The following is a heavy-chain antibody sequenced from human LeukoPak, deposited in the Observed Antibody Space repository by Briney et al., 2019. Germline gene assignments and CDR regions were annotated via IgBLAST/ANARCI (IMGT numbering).Heavy chain of an antibody. CDR2: IYPGDSDT. J-gene: IGHJ3*02. V-gene: IGHV5-51*01. Sequence: GESLKISCKGSGYSFTTYWIGWVRQMPGKGLEWMGIIYPGDSDTRYSPSFQGQVTISADRSISTAYLQWSSLKASDTAMFYCARSDTAMLSSLAFDIWGQGTMVSVSS. D-gene: IGHD5-18*01. CDR1: GYSFTTYW. CDR3: ARSDTAMLSSLAFDI.